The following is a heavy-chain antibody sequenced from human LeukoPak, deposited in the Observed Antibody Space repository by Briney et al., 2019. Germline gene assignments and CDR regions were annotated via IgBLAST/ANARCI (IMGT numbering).Heavy chain of an antibody. CDR1: GGSFSGYY. J-gene: IGHJ3*02. V-gene: IGHV4-34*01. D-gene: IGHD6-6*01. Sequence: SETLSLTCAVYGGSFSGYYWSWIRQPPGKGLEWIGEINHSGSTNYNPSLKSRVTISVDTSKNQFSLKLSSVTAADTAVYYCAREYSSLSVGAFDIWGQGTMVTVSS. CDR3: AREYSSLSVGAFDI. CDR2: INHSGST.